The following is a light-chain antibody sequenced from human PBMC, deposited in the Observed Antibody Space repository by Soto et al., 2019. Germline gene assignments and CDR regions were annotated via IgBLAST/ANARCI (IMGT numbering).Light chain of an antibody. Sequence: EIVVTQSPVTLSLSPGERATLSCRASQSVSSNSLAWYQQKPGQAPRLLIYGASSRATGTPDRFSGSGSGTDFTLTISRLEPEDFAVYYYEQYGSSPFTFGPGTKVEIK. CDR1: QSVSSNS. V-gene: IGKV3-20*01. CDR3: EQYGSSPFT. J-gene: IGKJ3*01. CDR2: GAS.